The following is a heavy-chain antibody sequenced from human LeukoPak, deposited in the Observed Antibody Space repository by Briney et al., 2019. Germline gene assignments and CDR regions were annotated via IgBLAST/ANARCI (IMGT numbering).Heavy chain of an antibody. D-gene: IGHD1-26*01. CDR3: ARGGSFGAFDI. Sequence: PGGSLRLSCAASGFTFSDHYMDWVRQAPGKGLEWVGRTRNKANSYTTEYAASVKGRFTISRDDSKNSLYLQMNSLKTEDTAVYYCARGGSFGAFDIWGQGTMVTVSS. J-gene: IGHJ3*02. CDR2: TRNKANSYTT. CDR1: GFTFSDHY. V-gene: IGHV3-72*01.